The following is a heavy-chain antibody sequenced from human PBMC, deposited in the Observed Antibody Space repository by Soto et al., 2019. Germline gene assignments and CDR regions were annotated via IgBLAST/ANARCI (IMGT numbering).Heavy chain of an antibody. D-gene: IGHD6-19*01. CDR2: IFSGGST. V-gene: IGHV3-53*01. Sequence: PGGSLRLSCAASGFIVSSHYKSWVLQAPGKGLEWVSEIFSGGSTYDADSEKGRFTISRDNSKNAVYLQMNSLRAEDTAEYYCARCMGEVADNSADFWGQGTLVTVS. CDR1: GFIVSSHY. CDR3: ARCMGEVADNSADF. J-gene: IGHJ4*02.